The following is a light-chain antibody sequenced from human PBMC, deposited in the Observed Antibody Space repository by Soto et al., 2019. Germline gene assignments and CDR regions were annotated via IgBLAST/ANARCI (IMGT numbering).Light chain of an antibody. CDR1: SSNIGAGYD. J-gene: IGLJ1*01. Sequence: QSVLTQPPSVSGAPGQRVTISCTGSSSNIGAGYDVHWYQQLPGTAPKLLIYGSSNRPSGVPDRFSGSKSGTSASLAITGLQAEAEADYYCQSYDSSLSGDVFGTGTKLTVL. V-gene: IGLV1-40*01. CDR2: GSS. CDR3: QSYDSSLSGDV.